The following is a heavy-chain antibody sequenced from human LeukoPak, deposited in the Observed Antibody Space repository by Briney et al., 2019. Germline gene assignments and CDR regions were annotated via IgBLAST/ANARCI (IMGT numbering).Heavy chain of an antibody. CDR2: INVGYGNT. D-gene: IGHD2-2*02. CDR3: ARDLNLDIVVVPAAIPIDY. Sequence: GASVKVSCKASGYIFISYAMHWVRQAPGQRPEWMGWINVGYGNTAYPQKLQGRVTMTTDTSTSTAYMELRSLRSDDTAVYYCARDLNLDIVVVPAAIPIDYWGQGTLVTVSS. V-gene: IGHV1-3*01. J-gene: IGHJ4*02. CDR1: GYIFISYA.